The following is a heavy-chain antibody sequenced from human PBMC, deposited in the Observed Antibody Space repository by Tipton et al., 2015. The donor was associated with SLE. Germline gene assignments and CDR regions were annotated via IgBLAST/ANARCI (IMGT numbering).Heavy chain of an antibody. CDR3: ARAPYYYDSSGHYRFDP. J-gene: IGHJ5*02. CDR1: GGSISSYY. Sequence: TLSLTCTVSGGSISSYYWSWIRQPPGKGLEWIGYIYYSGSTNYNPSLKSRVTISVDTSKNQFSLKLSSVTAADTAVYYCARAPYYYDSSGHYRFDPWGQGTLVTVSS. V-gene: IGHV4-59*01. D-gene: IGHD3-22*01. CDR2: IYYSGST.